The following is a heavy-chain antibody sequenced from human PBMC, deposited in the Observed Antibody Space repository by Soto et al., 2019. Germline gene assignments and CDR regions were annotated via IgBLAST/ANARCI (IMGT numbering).Heavy chain of an antibody. D-gene: IGHD2-8*01. J-gene: IGHJ6*02. CDR2: IDPRDSYS. CDR3: ARLSTGFCTKNTCQHYFGMDV. Sequence: GESLKISCQASGYTFSAFWITWVRQMPGKGPEWMATIDPRDSYSNYSLSFQGHVTISADKSIGSAYLHWSTLEASDTAIYYCARLSTGFCTKNTCQHYFGMDVWGQGTTVTVSS. V-gene: IGHV5-10-1*01. CDR1: GYTFSAFW.